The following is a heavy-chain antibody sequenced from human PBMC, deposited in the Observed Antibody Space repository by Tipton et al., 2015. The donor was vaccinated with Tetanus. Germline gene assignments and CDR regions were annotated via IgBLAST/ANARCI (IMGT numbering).Heavy chain of an antibody. Sequence: GLVKPSETLSLICTVSGGSMNSYYWGWIRQPPGKGLEWIGYIYYTGSTNHNPSLKSRVTISMDRSKNQISLQLTSVTAADTAVYFCAGVTAQRTELYFDHWGQGTLVTVSS. CDR2: IYYTGST. J-gene: IGHJ4*02. CDR3: AGVTAQRTELYFDH. CDR1: GGSMNSYY. V-gene: IGHV4-59*01. D-gene: IGHD6-13*01.